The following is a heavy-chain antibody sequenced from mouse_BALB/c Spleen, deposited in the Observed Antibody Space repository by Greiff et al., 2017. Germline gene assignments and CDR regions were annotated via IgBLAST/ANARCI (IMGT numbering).Heavy chain of an antibody. CDR1: GFSLTSYG. D-gene: IGHD2-2*01. J-gene: IGHJ3*01. CDR2: IWAGGST. CDR3: ARDGGYWFAY. V-gene: IGHV2-9*02. Sequence: VMLVESGPGLVAPSQSLSISCTVSGFSLTSYGVHWVRQPPGKGLEWLGVIWAGGSTNYYSALMSRLGISKDNSKSQVFLKMNSLQTDDTAMYYCARDGGYWFAYWGQGTLVTVSA.